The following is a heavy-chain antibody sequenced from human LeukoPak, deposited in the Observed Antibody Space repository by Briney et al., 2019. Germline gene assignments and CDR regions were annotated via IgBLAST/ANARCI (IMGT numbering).Heavy chain of an antibody. V-gene: IGHV1-3*01. J-gene: IGHJ4*02. Sequence: GASVKVSCKASGYTFTSYAMHWVRQAPGQRLEWMGWINAGNGNTEYSQKFQGRVTITRDTSASTAYMELSSLRSEDTAVYYCARLGELLPIDYWGQGILVTVSS. CDR3: ARLGELLPIDY. CDR2: INAGNGNT. CDR1: GYTFTSYA. D-gene: IGHD3-10*01.